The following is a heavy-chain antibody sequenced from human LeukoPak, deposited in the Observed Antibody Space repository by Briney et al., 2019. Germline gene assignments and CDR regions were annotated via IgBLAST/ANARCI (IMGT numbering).Heavy chain of an antibody. D-gene: IGHD3-22*01. V-gene: IGHV3-7*03. CDR3: PTPLDYYDSSGYPQGGD. Sequence: GGSLRLSCTASGFTFSSYWMSWVRQAPGKGLEWVANIKQDGSKENYVDSVKGRFTISRDNAKNSLYLQMNSLRAEDTAVYYCPTPLDYYDSSGYPQGGDWGQGTLVTVSS. CDR2: IKQDGSKE. J-gene: IGHJ4*02. CDR1: GFTFSSYW.